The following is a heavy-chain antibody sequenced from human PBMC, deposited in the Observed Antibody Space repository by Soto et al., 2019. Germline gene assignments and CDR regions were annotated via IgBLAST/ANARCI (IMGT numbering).Heavy chain of an antibody. Sequence: WGSLILSCAASGFTFSSYNMSWFRQSPGKGLEWISYSYSISNTIYDSDSLKRRRTISRDNAKNSLYLQMNILRDEDTAVYYCARSGGGMDVWGQGTSVTVSS. J-gene: IGHJ6*02. CDR1: GFTFSSYN. V-gene: IGHV3-48*02. D-gene: IGHD3-10*01. CDR2: SYSISNTI. CDR3: ARSGGGMDV.